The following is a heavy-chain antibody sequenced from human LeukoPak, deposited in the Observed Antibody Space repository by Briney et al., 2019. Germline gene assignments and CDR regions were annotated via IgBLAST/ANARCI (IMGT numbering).Heavy chain of an antibody. V-gene: IGHV1-2*02. CDR1: GYTFTDYY. J-gene: IGHJ5*02. CDR2: INPNSGGT. D-gene: IGHD3-16*02. Sequence: ASVKVSCKASGYTFTDYYMHWVRQAPGQGLEWMGWINPNSGGTNYAQKFQGRVTMTRDKSISTAYMELYSLRSDDTAVYYCARGYSARGWFDPWGQGTLVTVSS. CDR3: ARGYSARGWFDP.